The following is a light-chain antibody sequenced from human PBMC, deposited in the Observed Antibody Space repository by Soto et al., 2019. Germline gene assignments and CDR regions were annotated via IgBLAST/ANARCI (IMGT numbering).Light chain of an antibody. CDR3: QQARNWPRA. Sequence: EIVMTQSPATLSVSPGVSATLSCSPTQRVSNHLGWFQHNPGQDPRLLIYGASHRIPGIPARFSGLGSGTEFTLTHSGLLPEYFAVYDCQQARNWPRAFGQGTKGDIK. CDR2: GAS. CDR1: QRVSNH. J-gene: IGKJ1*01. V-gene: IGKV3-15*01.